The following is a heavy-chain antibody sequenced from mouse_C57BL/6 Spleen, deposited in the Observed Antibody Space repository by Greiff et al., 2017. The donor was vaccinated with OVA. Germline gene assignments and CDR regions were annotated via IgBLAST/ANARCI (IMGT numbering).Heavy chain of an antibody. V-gene: IGHV5-16*01. Sequence: EVMLVESEGGLVQPGSSMKLSCTASGFTFSDYYMAWVRQVPEKGLEWVANINYDGSSSYYLDSLKSRFIISRDNAKNLLYLQMSSLKSKDTATYYCAREGGYDGYYYFDYWGQGTTLTVSS. CDR3: AREGGYDGYYYFDY. J-gene: IGHJ2*01. CDR2: INYDGSSS. CDR1: GFTFSDYY. D-gene: IGHD2-3*01.